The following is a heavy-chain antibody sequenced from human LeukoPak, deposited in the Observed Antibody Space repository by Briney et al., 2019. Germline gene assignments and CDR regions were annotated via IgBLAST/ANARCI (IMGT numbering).Heavy chain of an antibody. V-gene: IGHV1-8*01. CDR3: ARGLIVGATPWGY. CDR1: GYTFTSYD. J-gene: IGHJ4*02. D-gene: IGHD1-26*01. Sequence: EASVKVSCKASGYTFTSYDINWVRQATGQGLEWMGWMNPNSGNTGYAQKFQGRVTMTRNTSISTACMELSSLRSEDTAVYYCARGLIVGATPWGYWGQGTLVTVSS. CDR2: MNPNSGNT.